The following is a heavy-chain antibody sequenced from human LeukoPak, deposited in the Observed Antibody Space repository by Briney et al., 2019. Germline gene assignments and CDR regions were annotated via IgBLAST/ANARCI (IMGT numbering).Heavy chain of an antibody. Sequence: SETLSLTCTVSGGSISSSSYYWGWIRQPPGKGLEWIGSIYYSGSTYYNPSLKSRVTISVDTSKNQFSLKLSSVTAADTAVYYCARLDWGSGFDYWGQGTLVTVSS. D-gene: IGHD7-27*01. CDR3: ARLDWGSGFDY. J-gene: IGHJ4*02. CDR1: GGSISSSSYY. V-gene: IGHV4-39*01. CDR2: IYYSGST.